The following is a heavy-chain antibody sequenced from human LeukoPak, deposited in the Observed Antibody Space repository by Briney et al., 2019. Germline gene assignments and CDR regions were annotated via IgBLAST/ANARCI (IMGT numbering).Heavy chain of an antibody. V-gene: IGHV1-2*04. CDR1: GYTFTGYY. J-gene: IGHJ4*02. CDR2: INPNSGGT. CDR3: AREAVAGIPYFDY. Sequence: GASVKVSCKASGYTFTGYYMHWVRQAPGQGLEWMGWINPNSGGTNYAQKFQGWVTMTRDTSISTAYMELSRLRSDDTAVYYCAREAVAGIPYFDYWGQGTLVTVSS. D-gene: IGHD6-19*01.